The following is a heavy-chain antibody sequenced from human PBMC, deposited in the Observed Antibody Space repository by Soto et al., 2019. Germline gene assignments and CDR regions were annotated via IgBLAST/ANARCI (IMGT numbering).Heavy chain of an antibody. D-gene: IGHD2-15*01. CDR3: ARVRVYCSGGSCYQPGGRWFDP. V-gene: IGHV1-3*01. Sequence: ASVKVSCKASGYTFTSYAMHWVRQAPGQRLEWMGWINAGNGNTKYPQKFQGRVTITRDTSASTAYMELSSLRSEDTAVYYCARVRVYCSGGSCYQPGGRWFDPWGQGTLVTVSS. CDR2: INAGNGNT. J-gene: IGHJ5*02. CDR1: GYTFTSYA.